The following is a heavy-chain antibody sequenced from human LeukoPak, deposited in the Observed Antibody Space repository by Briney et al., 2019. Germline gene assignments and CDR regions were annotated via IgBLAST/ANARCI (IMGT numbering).Heavy chain of an antibody. CDR2: IYPGDSDT. D-gene: IGHD5-18*01. Sequence: GESLKISCKGSGYSFTSYWIGWVRQMPGKGLEWMGIIYPGDSDTRYSPSFQGQVTTSADKSISIAYLQWSSLRASDTAMYYCAKGGGAMAPGDAFDIWGQGTMVTVSS. J-gene: IGHJ3*02. CDR3: AKGGGAMAPGDAFDI. V-gene: IGHV5-51*01. CDR1: GYSFTSYW.